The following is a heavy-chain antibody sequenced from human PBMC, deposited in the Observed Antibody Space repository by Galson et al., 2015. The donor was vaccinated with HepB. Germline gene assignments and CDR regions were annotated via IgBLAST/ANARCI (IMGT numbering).Heavy chain of an antibody. Sequence: SLRLSCAASGFTFSTYAMSWVRQAPGKELECVSGISGSGGTTYYADSVKGRFTISRDTSKNTLYLQMNSLRAEDTTLYYCAKAICGGDCLSDYFDYWGQGTLVTVSS. V-gene: IGHV3-23*01. J-gene: IGHJ4*02. CDR2: ISGSGGTT. CDR1: GFTFSTYA. CDR3: AKAICGGDCLSDYFDY. D-gene: IGHD2-21*01.